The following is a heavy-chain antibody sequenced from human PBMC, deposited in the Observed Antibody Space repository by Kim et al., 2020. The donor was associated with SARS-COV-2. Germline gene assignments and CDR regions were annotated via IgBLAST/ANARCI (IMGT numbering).Heavy chain of an antibody. Sequence: SVKGRVTISRDNAKNTVYLQMSSLRDEDTAVYYCARDRRGYNYGSGSFFAYWGQGTLVTVSS. V-gene: IGHV3-74*01. J-gene: IGHJ4*02. D-gene: IGHD3-10*01. CDR3: ARDRRGYNYGSGSFFAY.